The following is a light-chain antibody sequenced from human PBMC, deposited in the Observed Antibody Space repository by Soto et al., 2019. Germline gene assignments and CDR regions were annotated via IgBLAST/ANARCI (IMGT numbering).Light chain of an antibody. CDR2: ELN. Sequence: QSALTQPPSASGSPGQSVTISCTGTSSDVGGYDYVSWYQQHPGKAPKLMIYELNKRPSGVPDRFSGSKSGNTASLTVSGLQAEEDEADYYCSSYAGSNNFVFGSGTKLTVL. CDR1: SSDVGGYDY. V-gene: IGLV2-8*01. J-gene: IGLJ1*01. CDR3: SSYAGSNNFV.